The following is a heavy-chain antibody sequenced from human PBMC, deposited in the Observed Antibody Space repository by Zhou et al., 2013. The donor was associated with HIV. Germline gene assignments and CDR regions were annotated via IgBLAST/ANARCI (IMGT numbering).Heavy chain of an antibody. CDR1: GGTFSTYT. Sequence: QVQLVQSGAEVKKPGSSVKVSCKASGGTFSTYTFNWVRQAPGQGLEWMGRIIPILGIVNYAQKFQGRVTITADKSTSTAYMELSSLRSEDTAVYYCARDRGVGATGDFDYWGQGTLLTVSS. V-gene: IGHV1-69*04. D-gene: IGHD1-26*01. CDR2: IIPILGIV. J-gene: IGHJ4*02. CDR3: ARDRGVGATGDFDY.